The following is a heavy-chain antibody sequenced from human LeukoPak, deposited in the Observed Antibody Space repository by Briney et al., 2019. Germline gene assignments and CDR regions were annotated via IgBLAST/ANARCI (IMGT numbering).Heavy chain of an antibody. Sequence: GGSLRLSCAASGFTFSGYIMNWVRQAPGKGLEWVSAISRSSSYIYYADSAKGRFTISRDNAKNSLYLQMNSLRAEDTAVYYCTSLSNTDKDDYWGQGTLVTVSS. CDR3: TSLSNTDKDDY. V-gene: IGHV3-21*01. J-gene: IGHJ4*02. D-gene: IGHD1/OR15-1a*01. CDR2: ISRSSSYI. CDR1: GFTFSGYI.